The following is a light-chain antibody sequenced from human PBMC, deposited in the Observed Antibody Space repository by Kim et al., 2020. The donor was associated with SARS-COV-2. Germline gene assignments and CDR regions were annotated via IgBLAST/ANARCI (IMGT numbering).Light chain of an antibody. CDR3: QQRGN. CDR1: QSVCTY. CDR2: DAS. Sequence: ATLSLSPGERPTCSCRASQSVCTYLAWYQQKPGQAPRLLIYDASKRATGIPARFRGSGSGTDFTLTIGTLGPEDSAVYYCQQRGNFGQGTRLELK. J-gene: IGKJ5*01. V-gene: IGKV3-11*01.